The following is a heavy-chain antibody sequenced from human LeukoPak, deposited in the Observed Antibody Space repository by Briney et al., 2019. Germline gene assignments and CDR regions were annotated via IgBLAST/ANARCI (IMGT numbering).Heavy chain of an antibody. CDR2: IIPIFGTA. CDR1: GGTFSSYA. J-gene: IGHJ5*02. Sequence: ASVKVSCKASGGTFSSYAISWVRQAPGQGLEWMGGIIPIFGTANYAQKFQGRVTITTDESTSTAYMELSSLRSEDTAVYYCVRVQASGSWFDPWGQGTLVTVSS. CDR3: VRVQASGSWFDP. D-gene: IGHD5-12*01. V-gene: IGHV1-69*05.